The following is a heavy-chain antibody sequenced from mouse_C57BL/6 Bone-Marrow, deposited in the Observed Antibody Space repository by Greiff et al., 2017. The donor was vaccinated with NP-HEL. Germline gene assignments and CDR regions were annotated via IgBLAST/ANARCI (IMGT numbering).Heavy chain of an antibody. CDR2: INPNNGGT. D-gene: IGHD1-1*01. Sequence: DVQLQESGPELVKPGASVKIPCKASGYTFTDYNMDWVKQSHGKSLEWIGDINPNNGGTIYNQKFKGKATLTVDKSSSTAYMELRSLTSEDTAVYYCARSYWSYYYAMDYWGQGTSVTVSS. J-gene: IGHJ4*01. CDR3: ARSYWSYYYAMDY. CDR1: GYTFTDYN. V-gene: IGHV1-18*01.